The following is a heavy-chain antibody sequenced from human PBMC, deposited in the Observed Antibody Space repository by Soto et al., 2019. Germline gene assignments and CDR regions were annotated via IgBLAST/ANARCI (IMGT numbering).Heavy chain of an antibody. CDR3: ARAGDNSGYYDY. CDR2: IDPGRDTT. J-gene: IGHJ4*02. D-gene: IGHD1-26*01. Sequence: QVQLVQSGPEVKKPGASVKVSCEASGYTFSNYYIHWIRQAPGQGLEWMGIIDPGRDTTTYAQKLQGRVTMTRDTSTSTVYMEFSSLTSEDTAVYYCARAGDNSGYYDYWGRGTLVTVSS. V-gene: IGHV1-46*04. CDR1: GYTFSNYY.